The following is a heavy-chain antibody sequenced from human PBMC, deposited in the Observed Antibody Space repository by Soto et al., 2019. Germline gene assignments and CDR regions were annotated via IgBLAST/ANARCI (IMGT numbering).Heavy chain of an antibody. D-gene: IGHD4-17*01. J-gene: IGHJ6*03. V-gene: IGHV3-21*01. CDR2: ISSSSSYI. CDR3: ASDYSFRDGDDYCYYYMHV. Sequence: EVKLVESGGGLVKPGGSLRLSCAASGFTFSSYSMNWVRQAPGKGLEWVASISSSSSYIYYADSVKGRFTISRDNAKNSLYLLMNSMRAEDTSVYYSASDYSFRDGDDYCYYYMHVWGTGTTVTVSS. CDR1: GFTFSSYS.